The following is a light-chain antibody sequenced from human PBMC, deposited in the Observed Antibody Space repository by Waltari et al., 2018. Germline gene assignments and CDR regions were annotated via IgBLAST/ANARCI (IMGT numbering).Light chain of an antibody. CDR3: QQRSNWPIT. CDR1: QSVSSY. CDR2: DAS. V-gene: IGKV3-11*01. Sequence: EIVLTQSPATLALSPGDRATHSCRASQSVSSYLAWYQQKPGQAPRLLIYDASNRATGIPARFSGSGSGTDFTLTISSLEPEDFAVYYCQQRSNWPITFGQGTRLEIK. J-gene: IGKJ5*01.